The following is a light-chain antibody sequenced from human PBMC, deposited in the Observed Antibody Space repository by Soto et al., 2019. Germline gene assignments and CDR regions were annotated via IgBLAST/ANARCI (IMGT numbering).Light chain of an antibody. V-gene: IGLV4-69*01. CDR2: LNRDGSH. CDR1: SGHSNYA. J-gene: IGLJ2*01. CDR3: QTWGTGIVI. Sequence: QSVLTQSPSASASLGASVKLTCTLSSGHSNYAIAWHQQQPEKGPRYLMKLNRDGSHSKGDGIPNRFSGSSSGAERYLTISSLQSEDEADYYCQTWGTGIVIFGGGTKPTVL.